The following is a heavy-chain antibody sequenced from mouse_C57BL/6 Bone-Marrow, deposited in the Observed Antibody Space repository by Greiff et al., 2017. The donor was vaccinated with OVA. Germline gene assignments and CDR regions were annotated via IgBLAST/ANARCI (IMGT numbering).Heavy chain of an antibody. CDR1: GYTFTSYW. Sequence: VQLQQSGAELVKPGASVKLSCKASGYTFTSYWMQWVKQRPGQGLEWIGEIDPSDSYTNYNQKFKGKATLTVDTSSSTAYMQLSSLTSEDSAVYYCANPRITTVGGWYFDVWGTGTTVTVSS. CDR3: ANPRITTVGGWYFDV. V-gene: IGHV1-50*01. J-gene: IGHJ1*03. CDR2: IDPSDSYT. D-gene: IGHD1-1*01.